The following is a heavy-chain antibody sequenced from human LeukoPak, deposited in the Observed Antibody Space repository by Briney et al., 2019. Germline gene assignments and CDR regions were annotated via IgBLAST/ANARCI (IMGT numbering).Heavy chain of an antibody. CDR1: GFSFSSSW. Sequence: GGSLRLSCAASGFSFSSSWMSWVRQAPGKGLEWVANIKPDGSEKYYVDSVKGRFTISRDNAKNSLYLQMNSLRAGDTALYHCVRAFGPHYYYYYMDVWGKGTTVTVSS. CDR2: IKPDGSEK. J-gene: IGHJ6*03. V-gene: IGHV3-7*03. CDR3: VRAFGPHYYYYYMDV. D-gene: IGHD3-16*01.